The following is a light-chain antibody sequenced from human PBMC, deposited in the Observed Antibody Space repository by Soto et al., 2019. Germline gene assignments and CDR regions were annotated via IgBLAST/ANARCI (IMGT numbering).Light chain of an antibody. J-gene: IGKJ1*01. CDR2: GAS. CDR1: QSVSSSY. Sequence: EIVLTQPPDTLSLSPGERATLSCRASQSVSSSYLAWYQQKPGQAPRLLIYGASSRATGIPDRFSGSGSGTDFTLTISRLEPEDFAVYYCQQYGSSPHTFGQGTKVDNK. CDR3: QQYGSSPHT. V-gene: IGKV3-20*01.